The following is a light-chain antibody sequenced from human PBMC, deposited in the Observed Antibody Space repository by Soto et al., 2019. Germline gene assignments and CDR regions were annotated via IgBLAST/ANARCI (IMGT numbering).Light chain of an antibody. Sequence: QSVLTQPRSASGSPGQSITISCTGTSSDVGDYNYVSWYQQHPAKAPKLIIFDVSKRPSGVPNRFSGSKSGNTASLTISGLRAEDEADYYCCSYVGRNTYVFGTGTKVTVL. CDR2: DVS. J-gene: IGLJ1*01. CDR1: SSDVGDYNY. V-gene: IGLV2-11*01. CDR3: CSYVGRNTYV.